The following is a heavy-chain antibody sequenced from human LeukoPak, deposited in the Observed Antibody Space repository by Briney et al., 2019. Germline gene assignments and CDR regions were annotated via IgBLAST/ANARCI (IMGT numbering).Heavy chain of an antibody. V-gene: IGHV3-9*01. Sequence: PGGSLRLSCAASGFTFDDYAMHWVRQAPGKGLEWVSGISWNSGSIGYADSVKGRFTISRDNAKNSLYLQMNSLRAEHTALYYCAKDIRGTFDYWGQGTLVTVSS. CDR3: AKDIRGTFDY. CDR1: GFTFDDYA. J-gene: IGHJ4*02. CDR2: ISWNSGSI. D-gene: IGHD1-1*01.